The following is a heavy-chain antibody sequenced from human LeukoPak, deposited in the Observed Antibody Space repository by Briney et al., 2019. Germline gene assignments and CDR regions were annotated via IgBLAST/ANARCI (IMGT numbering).Heavy chain of an antibody. CDR1: GYTFTSYD. D-gene: IGHD3-9*01. V-gene: IGHV1-8*01. CDR2: MNPNSGDT. J-gene: IGHJ5*02. CDR3: ARDILTGPTNWFDP. Sequence: ASVKVSCKASGYTFTSYDINWVRQATGQGLEWMGWMNPNSGDTGYAQKFQGRVTMTRDTSISTAYMELSSLRSEDTAVYYCARDILTGPTNWFDPWGQGTLVTVSS.